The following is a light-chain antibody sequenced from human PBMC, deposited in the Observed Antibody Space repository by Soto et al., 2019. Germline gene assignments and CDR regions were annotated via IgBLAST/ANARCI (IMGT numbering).Light chain of an antibody. CDR3: QQANTFPLT. CDR2: AVS. CDR1: QGIYNW. V-gene: IGKV1D-12*01. Sequence: IQMTQSPSSVSASVGDRVTITCRASQGIYNWLAWYQQKPGKAPKLLVSAVSNLQSGVPSRFSGSGYGTDFTLTISSLQPEDFATYYCQQANTFPLTLGPGTKVDI. J-gene: IGKJ3*01.